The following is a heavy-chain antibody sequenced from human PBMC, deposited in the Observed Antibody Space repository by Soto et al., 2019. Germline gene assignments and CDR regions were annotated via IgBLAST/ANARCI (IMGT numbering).Heavy chain of an antibody. V-gene: IGHV2-5*01. CDR3: AHAPELGPYHFDY. CDR1: WLPLHTRGVA. D-gene: IGHD3-3*02. Sequence: AGAKLVYPAQTLAQACTFSWLPLHTRGVAVGWIRQPPGKALEWLALIYWNDDKRYSPSLKSRLTITKDTSKNQVVLTMTNMDPVDTATYYCAHAPELGPYHFDYWGQGTLVTVSS. CDR2: IYWNDDK. J-gene: IGHJ4*02.